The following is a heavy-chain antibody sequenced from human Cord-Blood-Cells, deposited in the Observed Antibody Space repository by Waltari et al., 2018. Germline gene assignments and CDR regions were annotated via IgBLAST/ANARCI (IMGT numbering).Heavy chain of an antibody. J-gene: IGHJ2*01. CDR2: IIPILGIA. CDR3: ARDRCGGDCSSPDWYFDL. CDR1: GGTFSSYP. Sequence: QVQLVQSGAEVKKPGSSVKVSCKASGGTFSSYPISWVRQAPGQGLEWMGRIIPILGIANYAQKFQGRVTITADKSTSTAYMELSSLRSEDTAVYYCARDRCGGDCSSPDWYFDLWGRGTLVTVSS. V-gene: IGHV1-69*04. D-gene: IGHD2-21*01.